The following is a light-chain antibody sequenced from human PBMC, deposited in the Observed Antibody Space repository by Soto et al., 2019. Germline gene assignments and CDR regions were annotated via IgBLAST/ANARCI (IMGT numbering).Light chain of an antibody. CDR1: HDIGNS. CDR3: QQSYSTPIT. V-gene: IGKV1-39*01. CDR2: ASS. Sequence: IQMTQKKPSVSASVGDRVTITCEASHDIGNSLNWYQQKPGKAPKLLIYASSSLQSGVPSRFSGSGSGADFILTISSLQSEDFATYYCQQSYSTPITFGQGTRLEIK. J-gene: IGKJ5*01.